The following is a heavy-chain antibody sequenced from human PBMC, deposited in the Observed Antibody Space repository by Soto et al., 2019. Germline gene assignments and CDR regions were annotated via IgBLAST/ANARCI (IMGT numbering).Heavy chain of an antibody. CDR3: ARGGGTILAPLP. Sequence: WASVKVSCKASGYTFTGYFIHCVRQAPGQGLEWMGWINPNSGATKYAQKFQGRVTMTRDTSISTAYMELTLLRSDDTAIYYCARGGGTILAPLPWGEGTLVTVSS. J-gene: IGHJ5*02. D-gene: IGHD3-3*01. CDR2: INPNSGAT. CDR1: GYTFTGYF. V-gene: IGHV1-2*02.